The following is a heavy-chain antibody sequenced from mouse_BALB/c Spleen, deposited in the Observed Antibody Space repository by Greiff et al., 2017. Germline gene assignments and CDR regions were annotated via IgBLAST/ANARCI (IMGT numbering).Heavy chain of an antibody. V-gene: IGHV5-12-2*01. CDR1: GFTFSSYT. CDR3: ARGRKIYFYAMDY. J-gene: IGHJ4*01. Sequence: EVKLVESGGGLVQPGGSLKLSCAASGFTFSSYTMSWVRQTPEKRLEWVAYISNGGGSTYYPDTVKGRFTISRDNAKNTLYLQMSSLKSEDTAMYYCARGRKIYFYAMDYWGQGTSVTVSS. CDR2: ISNGGGST.